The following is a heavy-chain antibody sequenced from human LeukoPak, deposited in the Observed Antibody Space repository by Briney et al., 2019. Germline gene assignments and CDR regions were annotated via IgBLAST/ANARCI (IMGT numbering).Heavy chain of an antibody. V-gene: IGHV4-4*02. Sequence: SQTLSLTCGVSGGSISSTNWWTWVRQPPGEGLEGSVELHLSGRTNYILSLESRVTMSVDMSENHISLKLTSVSAADTAVYFCAREGGPYRPLDYSGQGTLVTVSS. J-gene: IGHJ4*02. CDR1: GGSISSTNW. CDR2: LHLSGRT. CDR3: AREGGPYRPLDY.